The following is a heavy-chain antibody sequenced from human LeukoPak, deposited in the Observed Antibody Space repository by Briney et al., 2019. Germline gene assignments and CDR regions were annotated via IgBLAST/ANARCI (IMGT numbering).Heavy chain of an antibody. CDR2: IYYSGST. D-gene: IGHD5/OR15-5a*01. Sequence: SETLSLTCTVSGGSISSSSYYWSWIRQPPGKGLEWIGNIYYSGSTYCDPSLKSRVTISIDTSRNQFSLKLSSVTAADTAVYYCARGVSEYYYYYYMDVWGKGTTVTVSS. CDR3: ARGVSEYYYYYYMDV. CDR1: GGSISSSSYY. V-gene: IGHV4-39*07. J-gene: IGHJ6*03.